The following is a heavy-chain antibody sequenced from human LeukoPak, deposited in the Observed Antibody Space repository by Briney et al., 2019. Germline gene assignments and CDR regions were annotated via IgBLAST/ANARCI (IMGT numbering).Heavy chain of an antibody. CDR2: MYTSGNT. V-gene: IGHV4-61*02. CDR1: GGSISSGGYY. J-gene: IGHJ4*02. CDR3: ARGVRLAAAGVGHYFDY. Sequence: SETLSLTCTVSGGSISSGGYYWSWIRQPAGKGLEWIGRMYTSGNTNYNPSLKSRATISVDTSKNQFSLELSSVTAADTAVYYCARGVRLAAAGVGHYFDYWGQGTLVTVSS. D-gene: IGHD6-13*01.